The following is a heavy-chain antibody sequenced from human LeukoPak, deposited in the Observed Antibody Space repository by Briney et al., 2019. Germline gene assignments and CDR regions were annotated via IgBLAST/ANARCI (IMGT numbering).Heavy chain of an antibody. Sequence: GGSLRLSCAASGFTFSNYAMSWVRQAPGKGLEWVSGVTGSGSSTYYADSVKGRFTISRANSRNTLYLQMNSLRADDTAVYYCAKGRDWGQGTLVTVSS. J-gene: IGHJ4*02. V-gene: IGHV3-23*01. CDR1: GFTFSNYA. CDR3: AKGRD. CDR2: VTGSGSST.